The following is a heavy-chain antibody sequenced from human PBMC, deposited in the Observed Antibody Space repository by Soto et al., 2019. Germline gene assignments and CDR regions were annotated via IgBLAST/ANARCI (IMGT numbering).Heavy chain of an antibody. D-gene: IGHD6-25*01. Sequence: QITLKESGPTLVQPTQTLTLTCTFSGFSLSTSGVGVGWIRQPPGKALEWLALIYWDDDKRYSPSLRSRLTLPMDPSKNRVVLKMTNMNPVEKPKYNCVHSLAKATTRLKKLWRAYDSQPQQRLLDYWGQGNMVTVSS. CDR3: VHSLAKATTRLKKLWRAYDSQPQQRLLDY. CDR2: IYWDDDK. CDR1: GFSLSTSGVG. V-gene: IGHV2-5*02. J-gene: IGHJ4*02.